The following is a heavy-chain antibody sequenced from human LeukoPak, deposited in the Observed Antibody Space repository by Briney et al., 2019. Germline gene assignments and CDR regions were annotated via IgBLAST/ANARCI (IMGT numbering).Heavy chain of an antibody. CDR2: ISGSGGST. D-gene: IGHD6-19*01. V-gene: IGHV3-23*01. Sequence: TGGSLRLSCAASGFTSSSYAMSWIRQAPGKGLEWVSAISGSGGSTYYADSVKGRFTISRDNSKNTLYLQMNSLRAEDTAVYYCAKDLFSGWYSGFDYWGQGTLVTVSS. J-gene: IGHJ4*02. CDR3: AKDLFSGWYSGFDY. CDR1: GFTSSSYA.